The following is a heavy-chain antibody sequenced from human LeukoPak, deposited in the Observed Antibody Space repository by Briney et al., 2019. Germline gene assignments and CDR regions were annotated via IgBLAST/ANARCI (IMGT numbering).Heavy chain of an antibody. Sequence: GGSLRLSCAASGFTFSSYSMNWVRQAPGKGLEWVGRIASKTDGETTDYVALVKGRFTISRDDSENTVYLQMNSLKTEDTAVYYCATSPDYFETSPFDYWGQGTLVTVSS. D-gene: IGHD4-17*01. J-gene: IGHJ4*02. CDR2: IASKTDGETT. CDR1: GFTFSSYS. V-gene: IGHV3-15*04. CDR3: ATSPDYFETSPFDY.